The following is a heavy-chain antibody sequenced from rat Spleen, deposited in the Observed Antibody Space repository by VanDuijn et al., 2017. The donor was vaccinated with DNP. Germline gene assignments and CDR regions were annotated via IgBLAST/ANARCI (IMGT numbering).Heavy chain of an antibody. D-gene: IGHD4-4*01. V-gene: IGHV3-1*01. J-gene: IGHJ2*01. CDR1: GYSITSNY. CDR2: ISFSGGT. CDR3: VREAPAGIHTAGVNPRYFDN. Sequence: EVQLQESGPGLVKPSQSLSLTCSVTGYSITSNYWGWVRKFPGNKLEYIGHISFSGGTNYNPSLKSQISITRDTSKNQFFLHLNSLQTEDMAIYYCVREAPAGIHTAGVNPRYFDNWGQGVMVTVSS.